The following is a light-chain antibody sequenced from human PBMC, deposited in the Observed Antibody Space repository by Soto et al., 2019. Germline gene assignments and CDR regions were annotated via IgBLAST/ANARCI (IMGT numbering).Light chain of an antibody. CDR1: QSVSSN. CDR2: GAS. Sequence: IVLTQSPGTLSVSPWERATLSCRASQSVSSNLAWYQQKPGQAPRLLIYGASTRATGIPARFSGSGSGTEFTLTISSLQRDDFATYYCQQYNSYSRTFGQGTKVDIK. CDR3: QQYNSYSRT. J-gene: IGKJ1*01. V-gene: IGKV3-15*01.